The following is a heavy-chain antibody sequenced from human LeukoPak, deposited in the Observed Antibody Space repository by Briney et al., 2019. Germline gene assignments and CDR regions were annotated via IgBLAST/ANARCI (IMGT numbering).Heavy chain of an antibody. CDR1: GGSFSGYY. D-gene: IGHD1-26*01. CDR3: ARQLVGANFDY. Sequence: KPSETLSLTCAVYGGSFSGYYWSWIRQPPGKGLEWIGEINHSGSTNYNPSLKSRVTISVDTSKNQFSLKLSSVTAADTAVYYCARQLVGANFDYWGQGTLVTVSS. V-gene: IGHV4-34*01. CDR2: INHSGST. J-gene: IGHJ4*02.